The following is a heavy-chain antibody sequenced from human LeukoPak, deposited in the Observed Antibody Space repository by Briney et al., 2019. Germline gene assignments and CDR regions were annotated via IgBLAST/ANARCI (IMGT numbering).Heavy chain of an antibody. CDR1: GGSISSYY. V-gene: IGHV4-59*01. Sequence: SETLSLTCTVSGGSISSYYWSWIRQPPGKGLEWIGYTYYSGSTNYNPSLKSRVTISVDTSKNQFSLKLSSVTAADTAVYYCARICRPDYWAWFDPWGQGTLVTVSS. CDR3: ARICRPDYWAWFDP. CDR2: TYYSGST. J-gene: IGHJ5*02. D-gene: IGHD2-8*02.